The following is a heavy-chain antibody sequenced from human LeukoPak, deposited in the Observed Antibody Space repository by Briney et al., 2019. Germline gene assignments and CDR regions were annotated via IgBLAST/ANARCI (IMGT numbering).Heavy chain of an antibody. CDR3: ARDGETTVVTPRYFDY. CDR2: ISAYNGNT. J-gene: IGHJ4*02. CDR1: GYTFTSYG. D-gene: IGHD4-23*01. V-gene: IGHV1-18*01. Sequence: ASVKVSCKASGYTFTSYGISWVRQAPGQGLKWMGWISAYNGNTNYAQKLQGRVTMTTDTSTSTAYMELRSLRSDDTAVYYCARDGETTVVTPRYFDYWGQGTLVTVSS.